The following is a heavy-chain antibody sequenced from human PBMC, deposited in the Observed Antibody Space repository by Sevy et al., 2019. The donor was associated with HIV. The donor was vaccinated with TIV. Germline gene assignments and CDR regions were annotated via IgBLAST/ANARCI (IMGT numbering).Heavy chain of an antibody. Sequence: SETLSLTCAVYGASFRNFYWSWIRQSPGKGLEWLGEIHHSGSTNFNPSLESRVTMSEDKSKSQFSLNLRSVTAADTAVNYWLIGRPLREFDSSGYFFDSWGPGTLVTVSS. D-gene: IGHD3-22*01. CDR2: IHHSGST. CDR1: GASFRNFY. V-gene: IGHV4-34*01. J-gene: IGHJ4*02. CDR3: LIGRPLREFDSSGYFFDS.